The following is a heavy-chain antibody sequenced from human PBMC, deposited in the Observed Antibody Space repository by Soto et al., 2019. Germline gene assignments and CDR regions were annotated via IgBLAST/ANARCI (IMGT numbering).Heavy chain of an antibody. Sequence: GESLKISCSGSGYSFANYWIGWVRQMPGKGLEWMGIIYPTDSDTRYSPSFQGQVTISADKSISTAYLQWNSLKASDTAIYFCARGDTSDYSTATPADYWGQGTLVSVSA. CDR2: IYPTDSDT. CDR3: ARGDTSDYSTATPADY. CDR1: GYSFANYW. V-gene: IGHV5-51*01. D-gene: IGHD3-22*01. J-gene: IGHJ4*02.